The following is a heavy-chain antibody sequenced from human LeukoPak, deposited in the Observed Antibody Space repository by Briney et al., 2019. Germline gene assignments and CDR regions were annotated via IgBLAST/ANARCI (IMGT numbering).Heavy chain of an antibody. Sequence: ASVTVPCKTSGGTFSSHVISWVRQAPGQGLEWMGGIVPIFGTANYAQKFQGRVTITADKFTNKVYMELSSLRSGDTAIYFCARVDGYCSSISCFLDYWGQGTLVTVSS. CDR3: ARVDGYCSSISCFLDY. D-gene: IGHD2-2*01. V-gene: IGHV1-69*06. CDR1: GGTFSSHV. J-gene: IGHJ4*02. CDR2: IVPIFGTA.